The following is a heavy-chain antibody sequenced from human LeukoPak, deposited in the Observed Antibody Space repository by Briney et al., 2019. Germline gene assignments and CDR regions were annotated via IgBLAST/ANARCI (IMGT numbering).Heavy chain of an antibody. J-gene: IGHJ5*02. V-gene: IGHV4-59*12. CDR1: GGSISSYY. CDR3: ARGRSSGSYYKALQGFDP. CDR2: IYYSGST. D-gene: IGHD3-10*01. Sequence: SETLSLTCTVSGGSISSYYWSWIRQPPGKGLEWIGYIYYSGSTNYNPSLKSRVTISVDTSKNQFSLKLSSVTAADTAVYYCARGRSSGSYYKALQGFDPWGQGTLVTVSS.